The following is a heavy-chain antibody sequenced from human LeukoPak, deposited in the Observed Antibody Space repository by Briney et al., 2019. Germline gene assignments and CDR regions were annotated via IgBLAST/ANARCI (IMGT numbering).Heavy chain of an antibody. Sequence: GGSLRLSCAASGFTFSSYAMSWVRQAPGNGLEWVSAISGSGGSTYYADSVKGRFTISRDNSKNTLYLQMNSLRAEDTAVYYCAKDIFGQIDAFDIWGQGTMVTVSS. V-gene: IGHV3-23*01. CDR2: ISGSGGST. D-gene: IGHD3-3*01. CDR3: AKDIFGQIDAFDI. J-gene: IGHJ3*02. CDR1: GFTFSSYA.